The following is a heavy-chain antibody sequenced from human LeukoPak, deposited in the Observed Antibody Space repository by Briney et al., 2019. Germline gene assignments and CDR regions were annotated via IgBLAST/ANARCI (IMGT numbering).Heavy chain of an antibody. CDR1: GGSFSGYY. D-gene: IGHD3-22*01. CDR2: INHSGST. Sequence: SETLSLTCAVYGGSFSGYYWSWIRQPPGKGLEWIGEINHSGSTNYNPSLKSRVTISVDTSMNLFSLKLSSVTAADTAVYYCARGLRITMIVVVAQRGGFDYWGQGTLVTVSS. V-gene: IGHV4-34*01. CDR3: ARGLRITMIVVVAQRGGFDY. J-gene: IGHJ4*02.